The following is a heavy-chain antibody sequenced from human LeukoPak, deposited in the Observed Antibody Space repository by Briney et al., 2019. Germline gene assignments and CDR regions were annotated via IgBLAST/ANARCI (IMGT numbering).Heavy chain of an antibody. CDR3: ASWGWYYYETFDI. Sequence: KPSETLSLTCTVSGGSISSSSYYWGWIRQPPGKGLEWIGSIYYSGSTYYNPSLKSRVTISVDTSKNQFSLKLSSVTAADTAVYYCASWGWYYYETFDIWGQGTMVTVSS. V-gene: IGHV4-39*01. J-gene: IGHJ3*02. D-gene: IGHD3-22*01. CDR2: IYYSGST. CDR1: GGSISSSSYY.